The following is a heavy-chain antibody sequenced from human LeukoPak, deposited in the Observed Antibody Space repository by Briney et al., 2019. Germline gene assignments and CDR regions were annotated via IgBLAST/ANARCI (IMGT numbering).Heavy chain of an antibody. CDR1: GFFVTTYG. D-gene: IGHD1-14*01. CDR2: ISRDESNK. CDR3: AREVTTGHYYFDY. V-gene: IGHV3-30*03. J-gene: IGHJ4*02. Sequence: GGSLRLSCAASGFFVTTYGIHWVRQAPGKGLEWVAVISRDESNKYYGDSVKGRFTISRDNSKNTLYLHMNSLRAEDTAVYYCAREVTTGHYYFDYWGQGTLVTVSS.